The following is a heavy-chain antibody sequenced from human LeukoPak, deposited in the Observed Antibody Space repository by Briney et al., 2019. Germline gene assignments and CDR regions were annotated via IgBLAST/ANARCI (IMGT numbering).Heavy chain of an antibody. D-gene: IGHD4-17*01. CDR1: GFTFGSYW. V-gene: IGHV3-74*01. J-gene: IGHJ3*02. CDR2: INNDGSTT. CDR3: TRGSDDYGDYVQIDI. Sequence: GGSLRLSCAASGFTFGSYWMHWVRQAPGKGLVWVSRINNDGSTTNYADSVKGRFTIPRDNAKNTLYLQMNSLRAEDTAVYYCTRGSDDYGDYVQIDIWGQGTMVTVSS.